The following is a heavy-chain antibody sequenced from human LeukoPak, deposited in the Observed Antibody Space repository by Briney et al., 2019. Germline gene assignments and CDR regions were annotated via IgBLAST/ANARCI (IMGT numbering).Heavy chain of an antibody. CDR3: ARGPPGHILGVVVPAAISGFDP. Sequence: SETLSLTCTVSGGSISSYYWSWIRQPPGKGLEWIGYIYYSGSTNYNPSLKSRVTTSVDTSKNQFSLKLSSVTAADTAVYYCARGPPGHILGVVVPAAISGFDPWGQGTLVTVSS. J-gene: IGHJ5*02. CDR1: GGSISSYY. CDR2: IYYSGST. D-gene: IGHD2-2*01. V-gene: IGHV4-59*01.